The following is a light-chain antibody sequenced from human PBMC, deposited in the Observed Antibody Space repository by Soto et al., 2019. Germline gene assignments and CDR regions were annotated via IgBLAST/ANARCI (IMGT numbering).Light chain of an antibody. J-gene: IGLJ2*01. CDR2: DDN. CDR3: QVWDSDSDHVV. Sequence: SYELTQSPSVSVAPGQTAKITCGGNNIGGKSVHWYQQKPGQAPVLVVYDDNDRPSGIPERFSGSNSGRTATLTLSRVEAGDEAVYYRQVWDSDSDHVVFGGGTQLTVL. CDR1: NIGGKS. V-gene: IGLV3-21*02.